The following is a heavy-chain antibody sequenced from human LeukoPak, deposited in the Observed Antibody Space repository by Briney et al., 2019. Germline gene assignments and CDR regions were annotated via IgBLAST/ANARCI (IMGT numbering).Heavy chain of an antibody. Sequence: ASVKVSCKASGYTFTSYDINWVRQATGQGLEWMGWMNPNSGNTGYAQKFQGRVTMTRNTSISTAYMELSSLRSEDTAAYYCARRKIYDFWSGSPMAAYGMDVWGQGTTVTVSS. J-gene: IGHJ6*02. CDR3: ARRKIYDFWSGSPMAAYGMDV. CDR2: MNPNSGNT. V-gene: IGHV1-8*01. CDR1: GYTFTSYD. D-gene: IGHD3-3*01.